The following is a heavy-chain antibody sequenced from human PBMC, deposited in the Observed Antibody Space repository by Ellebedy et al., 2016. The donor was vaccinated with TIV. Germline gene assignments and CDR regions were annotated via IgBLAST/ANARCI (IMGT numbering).Heavy chain of an antibody. Sequence: AASVKVSCKASGGSFSRSAINWVRRAPGQGLEWMGRIIPILGVTNYAQELQGRVAFTADKSTNTAYMELSSLRLEDTAVYYCATVRGVTYNAFGSWGQGTLVTVSS. J-gene: IGHJ4*03. CDR3: ATVRGVTYNAFGS. D-gene: IGHD3-10*01. CDR2: IIPILGVT. CDR1: GGSFSRSA. V-gene: IGHV1-69*04.